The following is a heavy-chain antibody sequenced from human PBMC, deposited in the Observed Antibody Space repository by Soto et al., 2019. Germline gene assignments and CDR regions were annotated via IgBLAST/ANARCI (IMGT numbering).Heavy chain of an antibody. V-gene: IGHV4-31*03. CDR2: IYYSGST. J-gene: IGHJ4*02. CDR3: ESHRDTVISDFDY. Sequence: PSETLSLTCTVSGGSISSGGYYWSWIRQHPGKGLEWIGYIYYSGSTYYNPSLKSRVTISVDTSKNQFSLKLSSVTAADTAVYYCESHRDTVISDFDYWGQGTLVTVSS. CDR1: GGSISSGGYY. D-gene: IGHD4-17*01.